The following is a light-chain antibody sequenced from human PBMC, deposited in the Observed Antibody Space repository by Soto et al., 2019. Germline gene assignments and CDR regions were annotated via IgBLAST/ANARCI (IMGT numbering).Light chain of an antibody. Sequence: EIVMTQSPATLSVSPGGRATLSCRASQSISDTLAWYQQKPSQAPGLLIYEASTRATGIPARFSGSGSGTDFTLTISSLEPEDLAVYYCQQRYNWPRTFGQGTKVDIK. CDR1: QSISDT. CDR2: EAS. V-gene: IGKV3-11*01. CDR3: QQRYNWPRT. J-gene: IGKJ1*01.